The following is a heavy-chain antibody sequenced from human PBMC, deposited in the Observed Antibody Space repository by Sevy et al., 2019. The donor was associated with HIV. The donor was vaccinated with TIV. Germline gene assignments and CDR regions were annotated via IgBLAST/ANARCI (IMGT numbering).Heavy chain of an antibody. CDR2: IYYSGST. CDR3: ARGSYDFWSGTHYLDY. J-gene: IGHJ4*02. D-gene: IGHD3-3*01. CDR1: GGSISSGDYY. V-gene: IGHV4-30-4*01. Sequence: TLSLTCTVSGGSISSGDYYWSWIRQPPGKGLEWIGYIYYSGSTYYNPSLKSRLTISVDTSKNQFSLKLSSVTAADTAVYYCARGSYDFWSGTHYLDYWGQGTLVTVSS.